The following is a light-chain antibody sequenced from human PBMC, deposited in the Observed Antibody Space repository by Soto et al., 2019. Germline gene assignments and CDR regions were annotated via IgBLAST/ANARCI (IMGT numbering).Light chain of an antibody. CDR1: SSDVGGYNY. V-gene: IGLV2-8*01. CDR3: SSYAGSRYV. Sequence: QSALTQPPSASGSPGQSVTISCTGTSSDVGGYNYVSWYQQHPGKAPKLMIYEVTQRPSGVPDRFSGSKSGNTASLTVSGFQAEDEADYYCSSYAGSRYVFGTGTKLTVL. J-gene: IGLJ1*01. CDR2: EVT.